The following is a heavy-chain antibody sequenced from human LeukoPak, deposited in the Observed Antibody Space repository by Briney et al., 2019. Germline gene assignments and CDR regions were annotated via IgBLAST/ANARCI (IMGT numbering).Heavy chain of an antibody. CDR2: IYPGDSDT. Sequence: GESLKISCKGSGYSFTSYWIGWVRQMPGKGLEWMGIIYPGDSDTTYSPSFQGQVTISADKSISTAYLQWSSLKASDTAMYYCARLLDSSGYGFKSGPDTYFDYWGQGTLVTVSS. CDR3: ARLLDSSGYGFKSGPDTYFDY. V-gene: IGHV5-51*01. D-gene: IGHD3-22*01. J-gene: IGHJ4*02. CDR1: GYSFTSYW.